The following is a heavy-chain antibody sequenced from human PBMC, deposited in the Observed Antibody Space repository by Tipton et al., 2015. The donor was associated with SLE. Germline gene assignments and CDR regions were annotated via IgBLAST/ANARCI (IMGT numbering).Heavy chain of an antibody. J-gene: IGHJ6*02. CDR2: ISDRSSYI. CDR1: GLTFSTYS. CDR3: ARVLGSYYVMDV. V-gene: IGHV3-21*01. Sequence: SLRLSCAASGLTFSTYSMNWVRQAPGKGLEWVSSISDRSSYIYYADSVKGRFTISRDNSKDTLYLQMNSLRVEDTAVYFCARVLGSYYVMDVWGQGTTVTVSS.